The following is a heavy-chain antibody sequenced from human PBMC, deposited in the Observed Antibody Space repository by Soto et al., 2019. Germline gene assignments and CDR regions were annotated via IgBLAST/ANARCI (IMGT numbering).Heavy chain of an antibody. Sequence: QVQLEESGPGLVKPSEILSLTCTVSGVSISNYHWSWIRQPAGKGLEWIARIYSNGNTNYNPSIKNRVTMSVDTSKDQFSLRLRSVTAADTALYHCVRVGVAATGAWWFAPWGQGTLVTVSS. J-gene: IGHJ5*02. CDR3: VRVGVAATGAWWFAP. CDR2: IYSNGNT. D-gene: IGHD6-13*01. V-gene: IGHV4-4*07. CDR1: GVSISNYH.